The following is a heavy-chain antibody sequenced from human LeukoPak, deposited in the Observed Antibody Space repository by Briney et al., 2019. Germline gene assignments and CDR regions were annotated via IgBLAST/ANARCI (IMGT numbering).Heavy chain of an antibody. Sequence: SETLSLTCTVSGGSISSYYWSWIRQPPGKGLEWIGYIYHSGSTNYNPSLKSRVTISVDTSKNQFSLKLSSVTAADTAVYYCARRSYSNYEDYWGQGTLVTVSS. V-gene: IGHV4-59*08. D-gene: IGHD4-11*01. CDR2: IYHSGST. J-gene: IGHJ4*02. CDR1: GGSISSYY. CDR3: ARRSYSNYEDY.